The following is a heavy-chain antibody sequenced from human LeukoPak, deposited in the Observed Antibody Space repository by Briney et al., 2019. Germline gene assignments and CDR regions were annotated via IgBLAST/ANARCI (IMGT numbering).Heavy chain of an antibody. J-gene: IGHJ6*03. CDR3: ARGGLPVGCTTTSCGAYYYYMDV. D-gene: IGHD2-2*01. CDR1: GFTFSNYT. CDR2: ISSSSTI. V-gene: IGHV3-48*01. Sequence: GGSLRLSCAASGFTFSNYTMNWVRQAPGKGLEWVSYISSSSTIYYADSVKGRFTISRDNAKNSLYLQMNSLRAEDTAVYYCARGGLPVGCTTTSCGAYYYYMDVWGKGTTVTVSS.